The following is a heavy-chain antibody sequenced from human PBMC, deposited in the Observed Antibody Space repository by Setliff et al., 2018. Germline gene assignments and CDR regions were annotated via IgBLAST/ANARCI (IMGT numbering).Heavy chain of an antibody. CDR3: AKDGSSVLRFLEWSHKDYYYMDV. Sequence: ASVKVSCKASGYTFTAYYMHWVRQAPGQGLEWMGWINPGSGATNLAQRFQGRVTMTRDTSISTAYMELSSLRHDDSAVYYCAKDGSSVLRFLEWSHKDYYYMDVWGKGTTVTVSS. D-gene: IGHD3-3*01. CDR1: GYTFTAYY. CDR2: INPGSGAT. V-gene: IGHV1-2*02. J-gene: IGHJ6*03.